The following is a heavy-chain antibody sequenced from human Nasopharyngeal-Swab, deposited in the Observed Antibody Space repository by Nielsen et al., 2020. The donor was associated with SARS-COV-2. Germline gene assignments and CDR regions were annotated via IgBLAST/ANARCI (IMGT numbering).Heavy chain of an antibody. Sequence: SETLSLTCAVSGYSISSGYYWGWIRQPPGKGLEWIGSIHHSGSTYYNPSLKSRVTISVDTSKNQFSLKLSSVTAADTAVYYCARRTRYSNYAYYYMDVWGKGTTVTVSS. D-gene: IGHD4-11*01. CDR2: IHHSGST. CDR1: GYSISSGYY. CDR3: ARRTRYSNYAYYYMDV. J-gene: IGHJ6*03. V-gene: IGHV4-38-2*01.